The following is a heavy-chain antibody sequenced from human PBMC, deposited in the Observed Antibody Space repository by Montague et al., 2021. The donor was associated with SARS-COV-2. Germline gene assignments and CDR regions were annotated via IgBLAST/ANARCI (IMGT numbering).Heavy chain of an antibody. CDR3: ARDRRRMTTVFLDAFDI. V-gene: IGHV4-31*03. Sequence: TLSLTCTVSGGSISSGSYYWNWIRQHPGKGLEFIGFIYNSVSTYYNPSLKSRVSISVDTSKNQFSLKLTSVTAADTAVYYCARDRRRMTTVFLDAFDIWGQGTMVTVSS. CDR1: GGSISSGSYY. J-gene: IGHJ3*02. CDR2: IYNSVST. D-gene: IGHD4-17*01.